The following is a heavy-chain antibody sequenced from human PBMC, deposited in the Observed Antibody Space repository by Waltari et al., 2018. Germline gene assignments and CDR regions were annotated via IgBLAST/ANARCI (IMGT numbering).Heavy chain of an antibody. CDR1: GCSISSSSYY. J-gene: IGHJ5*02. D-gene: IGHD3-22*01. V-gene: IGHV4-39*01. CDR2: IYYSGIT. Sequence: QLQLQESGPGLVKPSETLSLTCTVSGCSISSSSYYWGWIRQPPGKGLEWIGSIYYSGITYYNPSLKSRVTIAVDTSKNQFSLKLSSVTAADTAVYYCARRLPYYDSSGYYSNWFDPWGQGTLVTVSS. CDR3: ARRLPYYDSSGYYSNWFDP.